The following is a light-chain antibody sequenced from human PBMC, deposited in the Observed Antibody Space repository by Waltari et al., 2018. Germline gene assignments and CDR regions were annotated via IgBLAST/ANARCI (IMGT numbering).Light chain of an antibody. CDR2: DTS. Sequence: EIVLTQSPVTLSLAAGERATLSCRASESVSNYLAWYQQKPGQSPTLLIYDTSKRATGIPGRFSGSGYGTDFTLTINNLEAEDLALYYCQQGVILPLTFGGGTKLEIK. CDR1: ESVSNY. CDR3: QQGVILPLT. J-gene: IGKJ4*01. V-gene: IGKV3-11*01.